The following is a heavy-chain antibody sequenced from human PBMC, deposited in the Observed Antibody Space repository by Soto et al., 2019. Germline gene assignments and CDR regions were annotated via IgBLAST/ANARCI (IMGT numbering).Heavy chain of an antibody. CDR1: GGTFSSYA. CDR3: ARGITGTVTYYSGLDV. CDR2: IIPIFGTA. V-gene: IGHV1-69*12. J-gene: IGHJ6*02. Sequence: QVQLVQSGAEVKKPGSSMKVSCKASGGTFSSYAISWVRQAPGQGLEWMGGIIPIFGTADYAQKFHGRITITADEXTXXACMELSSLRSEDTAVYYCARGITGTVTYYSGLDVWGQGTTVTVSS. D-gene: IGHD1-20*01.